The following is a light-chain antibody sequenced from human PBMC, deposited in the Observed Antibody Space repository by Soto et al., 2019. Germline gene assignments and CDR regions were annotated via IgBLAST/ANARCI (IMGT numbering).Light chain of an antibody. Sequence: DIQMTQSPSTLSASVGDTVTITCRATQSISIWLDWYQQKPGKAPKLLMYKASSLESVVQSRFSGSGSGTEFTLTISSLQPDDFGTYYCRQDGSYRTFGRGTKVVIK. CDR1: QSISIW. CDR3: RQDGSYRT. CDR2: KAS. J-gene: IGKJ1*01. V-gene: IGKV1-5*03.